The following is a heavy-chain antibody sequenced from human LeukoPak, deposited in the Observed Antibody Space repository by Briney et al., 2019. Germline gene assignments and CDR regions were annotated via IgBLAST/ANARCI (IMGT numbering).Heavy chain of an antibody. V-gene: IGHV4-59*01. CDR1: GGSISSYY. Sequence: SETLSLTCTVSGGSISSYYWSWIRQPPGKGLEWIGYIYYSGSTNYNPSLKSRVTISVDTSKNQFSLKLSSVTAADTAVYYCARAQTMVRGVTNFYYGMDVWGQGTTVTVSS. CDR2: IYYSGST. J-gene: IGHJ6*02. D-gene: IGHD3-10*01. CDR3: ARAQTMVRGVTNFYYGMDV.